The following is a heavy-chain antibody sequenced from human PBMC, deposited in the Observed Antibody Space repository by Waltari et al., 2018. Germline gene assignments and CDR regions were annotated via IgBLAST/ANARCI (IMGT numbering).Heavy chain of an antibody. J-gene: IGHJ4*02. D-gene: IGHD2-15*01. CDR3: ARSGEGGSSDGY. CDR2: INHSGST. Sequence: QVQLQQWGAGLLKPSETLSLTCAVYGGSFSGYYWSWIRQPPGKGLEWIGEINHSGSTNYNPSLKSRVTISVDTSKNQFSLKLSSVTAADTAVYYCARSGEGGSSDGYWGQGTLVTVSS. CDR1: GGSFSGYY. V-gene: IGHV4-34*01.